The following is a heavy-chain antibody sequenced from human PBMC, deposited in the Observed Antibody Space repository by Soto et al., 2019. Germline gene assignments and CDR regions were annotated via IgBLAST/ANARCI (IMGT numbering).Heavy chain of an antibody. D-gene: IGHD3-10*01. J-gene: IGHJ4*02. CDR3: ARRHTLHMVRGLNGVTY. CDR2: VNHSGST. Sequence: QVHLQQWGAGLLKPSETLSLTCAVYGGSFSGYYWSWIRQPPGKGLEWLGEVNHSGSTNYNTSLKIRVTLSADTYKNQFSLKLSSVTAADTAVYYCARRHTLHMVRGLNGVTYWGQGGLVTGSS. V-gene: IGHV4-34*01. CDR1: GGSFSGYY.